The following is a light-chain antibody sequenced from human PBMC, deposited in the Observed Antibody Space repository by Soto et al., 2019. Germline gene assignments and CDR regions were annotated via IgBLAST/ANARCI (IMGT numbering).Light chain of an antibody. V-gene: IGKV3-20*01. J-gene: IGKJ2*01. CDR1: QSVTSNY. Sequence: EIVLTQSPGTLSLSPGERATLSCRASQSVTSNYLAWYQHKPGQAPRLLIYGASSRATGIPDRFSGSGAGTDFALTISRLEAEDFAVYYCQQYGTSPRTFGQGTKLEIK. CDR3: QQYGTSPRT. CDR2: GAS.